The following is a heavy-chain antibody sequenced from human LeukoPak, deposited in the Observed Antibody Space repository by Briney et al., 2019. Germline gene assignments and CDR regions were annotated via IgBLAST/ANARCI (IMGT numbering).Heavy chain of an antibody. J-gene: IGHJ3*02. CDR1: GGSINNYY. D-gene: IGHD5-18*01. Sequence: SETLSLTCTVAGGSINNYYWSWIRQPPGKGLEWIGYIYYSGGDMNYNPSLKSRLTISVDTSKNQTSLMLTSMTAAATAVYYCARQPAATAAFDIWAQGTMVTVSS. CDR3: ARQPAATAAFDI. V-gene: IGHV4-59*08. CDR2: IYYSGGDM.